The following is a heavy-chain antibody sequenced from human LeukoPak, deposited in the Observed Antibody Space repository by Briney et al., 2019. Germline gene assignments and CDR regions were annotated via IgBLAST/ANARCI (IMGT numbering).Heavy chain of an antibody. V-gene: IGHV1-8*03. CDR2: MNPNSGNT. Sequence: ASVKVSCKASGYTFISYDINWVRQVPGQGLEWMGWMNPNSGNTGYAQKFQGRVTITRNTSISTAFMELSSLRSEDTAGYYCARRAVGNSYYYSMDVWGKGTTVTVSS. CDR3: ARRAVGNSYYYSMDV. D-gene: IGHD6-19*01. CDR1: GYTFISYD. J-gene: IGHJ6*03.